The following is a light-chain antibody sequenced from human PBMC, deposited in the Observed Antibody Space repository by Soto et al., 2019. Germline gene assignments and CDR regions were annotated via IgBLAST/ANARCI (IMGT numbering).Light chain of an antibody. V-gene: IGKV1-39*01. Sequence: IEGTQSPSSLAASVGDRVTITCRASQTIGTYLNWYRHKSGAAPELLIYDASTLQSGVPSRFRGGASGTDFTITISSLKIDDCATYYCQQSYNTPLTFGQGTKVDIK. J-gene: IGKJ1*01. CDR2: DAS. CDR1: QTIGTY. CDR3: QQSYNTPLT.